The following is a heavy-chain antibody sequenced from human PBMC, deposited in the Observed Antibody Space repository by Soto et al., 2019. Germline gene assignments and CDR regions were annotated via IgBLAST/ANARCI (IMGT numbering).Heavy chain of an antibody. D-gene: IGHD2-8*01. V-gene: IGHV4-34*01. CDR1: GLSFSGYY. J-gene: IGHJ3*02. Sequence: PSETLSLTCAVYGLSFSGYYWSWIRQPPGKGLEWIGEINHSGSTNYNPSLKSRVTISVDTSKNQFSLKLSSVTAADTAVYYCARGFGGVLMVYAGSAFDIWGQGTMVTVSS. CDR2: INHSGST. CDR3: ARGFGGVLMVYAGSAFDI.